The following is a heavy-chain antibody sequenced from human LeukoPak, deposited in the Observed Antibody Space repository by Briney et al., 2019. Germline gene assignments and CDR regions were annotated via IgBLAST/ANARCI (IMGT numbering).Heavy chain of an antibody. CDR1: GFTFSSYG. V-gene: IGHV3-23*01. Sequence: GGTLRLSCAASGFTFSSYGMSWVRQAPGKGLEWVSAISGSGGSTYYADSAKGRFTISRDNSKNTLYLQMNSLRAEDTAVYYCAKEDPITMVRGVIRKSPFGYWGQGTLVTVSS. D-gene: IGHD3-10*01. J-gene: IGHJ4*02. CDR2: ISGSGGST. CDR3: AKEDPITMVRGVIRKSPFGY.